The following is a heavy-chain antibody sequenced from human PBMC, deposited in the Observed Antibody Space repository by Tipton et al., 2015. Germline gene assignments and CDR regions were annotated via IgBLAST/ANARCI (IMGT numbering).Heavy chain of an antibody. V-gene: IGHV4-39*07. Sequence: TLSLTCTVSGGSISSTNYYWGWVRQPPGKGLEWIGNIKNSGNTYYNPSLKSRVTISVDTSKNQFFLHLSSVTAADTAVYYCAREVWYNDSTGYDYWGQGTLVTVSS. CDR2: IKNSGNT. CDR1: GGSISSTNYY. D-gene: IGHD3-22*01. CDR3: AREVWYNDSTGYDY. J-gene: IGHJ4*02.